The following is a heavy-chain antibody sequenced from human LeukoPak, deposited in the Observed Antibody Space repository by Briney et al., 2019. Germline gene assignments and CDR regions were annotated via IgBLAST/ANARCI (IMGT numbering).Heavy chain of an antibody. J-gene: IGHJ5*02. V-gene: IGHV1-46*01. D-gene: IGHD2-2*01. CDR1: GYSFTTYY. CDR2: INPSGGST. CDR3: AREIVVVPSAMGFDP. Sequence: ASVKVSCKASGYSFTTYYIHWVRQAPGQGLEWMGVINPSGGSTSFAQKFQARLTMARDTSTSTVYMELSGLSSEDTAVYYCAREIVVVPSAMGFDPWGQGTLVTSPQ.